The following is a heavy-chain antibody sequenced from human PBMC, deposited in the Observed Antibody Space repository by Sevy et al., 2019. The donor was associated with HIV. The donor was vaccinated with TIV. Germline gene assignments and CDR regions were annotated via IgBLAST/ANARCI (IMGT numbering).Heavy chain of an antibody. CDR1: GFTFSSYA. J-gene: IGHJ4*02. V-gene: IGHV3-30-3*01. Sequence: GGSLRLSCAASGFTFSSYAMHWVRQAPGKGLEWVAVISYDGSNKYYADSVKGRFTISRDHSKNTLYLQMNNVRVEDTAVYYCARGGYYYDNAAYYALDSWGQGTLVTVSS. D-gene: IGHD3-22*01. CDR2: ISYDGSNK. CDR3: ARGGYYYDNAAYYALDS.